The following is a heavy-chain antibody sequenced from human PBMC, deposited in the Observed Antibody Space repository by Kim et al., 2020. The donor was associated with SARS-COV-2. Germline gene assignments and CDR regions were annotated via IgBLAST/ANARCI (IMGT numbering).Heavy chain of an antibody. Sequence: SETLSLTCNISGGSFDTFYWSWIRQPPGKGLEWIGNIYNSASFYTNPSPQSLVTTSVVPSNNQVSLQLQSVTAADTATYSGAQCSYFIYRAPSGAFDNWG. CDR2: IYNSASF. V-gene: IGHV4-59*08. CDR1: GGSFDTFY. CDR3: AQCSYFIYRAPSGAFDN. D-gene: IGHD3-16*02. J-gene: IGHJ3*02.